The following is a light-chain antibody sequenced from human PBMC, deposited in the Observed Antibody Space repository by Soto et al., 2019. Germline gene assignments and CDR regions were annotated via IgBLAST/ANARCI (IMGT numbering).Light chain of an antibody. V-gene: IGKV3-15*01. CDR2: GAS. CDR1: QTIGSL. J-gene: IGKJ4*01. Sequence: DIVMTQSPATLSVSPGEGATLSCRASQTIGSLLAWYQHKRGQGPRLLIHGASTRAAGIPARFSGSGSGADYTLTISTLQSEDIAVYYWQQYAKWPLTFGGGTKVEI. CDR3: QQYAKWPLT.